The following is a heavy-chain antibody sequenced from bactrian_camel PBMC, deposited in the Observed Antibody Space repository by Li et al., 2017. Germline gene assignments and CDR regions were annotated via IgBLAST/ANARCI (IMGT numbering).Heavy chain of an antibody. CDR3: AAGRLRNGYCYSLLNRMAYNN. CDR1: VNSNNLNC. CDR2: IDSEGST. Sequence: VQLVESGGGLVQAGGSLNLSCAATVNSNNLNCMGWFRQAPGKEREGVASIDSEGSTSYADSVKGRFTISSDSAKNTLYLQMDSLNPEDTGMYYCAAGRLRNGYCYSLLNRMAYNNWGQGTQVTVS. D-gene: IGHD2*01. J-gene: IGHJ4*01. V-gene: IGHV3S53*01.